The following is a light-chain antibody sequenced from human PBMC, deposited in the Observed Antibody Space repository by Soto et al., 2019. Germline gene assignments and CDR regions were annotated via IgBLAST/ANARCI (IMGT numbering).Light chain of an antibody. V-gene: IGLV3-21*04. Sequence: SSELTQPPSVSVAPGKTARITCGGSNIGIKSVRWYQQKPGQAPVLVIYYETDRPSGIPERFSGSNSGNTATLTISRVEAGDEADYYCQVWDGSSDHHVVFGGGTKVTVL. CDR1: NIGIKS. J-gene: IGLJ2*01. CDR3: QVWDGSSDHHVV. CDR2: YET.